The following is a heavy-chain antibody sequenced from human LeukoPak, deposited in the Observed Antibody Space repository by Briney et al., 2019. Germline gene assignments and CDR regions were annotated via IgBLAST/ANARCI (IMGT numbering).Heavy chain of an antibody. D-gene: IGHD1-14*01. J-gene: IGHJ6*03. CDR2: ISGSGAYS. CDR1: EVTFTNYA. V-gene: IGHV3-23*01. CDR3: ARRARYNYYYYMDV. Sequence: PGGSLRLSCAASEVTFTNYAMSWARQVPGEGLEWLSDISGSGAYSYHADSVKGRFTISRDNSNYTVFLQMNSLRAEDTAVYYCARRARYNYYYYMDVWGKGTTVTVSS.